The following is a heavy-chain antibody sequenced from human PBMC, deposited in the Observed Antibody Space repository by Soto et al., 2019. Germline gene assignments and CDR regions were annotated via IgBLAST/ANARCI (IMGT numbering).Heavy chain of an antibody. J-gene: IGHJ4*02. CDR3: TTNPTLGFWSGYHHY. CDR2: IKSKTDGGTT. V-gene: IGHV3-15*01. Sequence: PGGSLRLSCAASGFTFSNAWMSWVRQAPGKGLEWVGRIKSKTDGGTTDYAAPVKGRFTISRDDSKNTLYLQMNSLKTEDTAVYYSTTNPTLGFWSGYHHYWGQGTLVTVSS. CDR1: GFTFSNAW. D-gene: IGHD3-3*01.